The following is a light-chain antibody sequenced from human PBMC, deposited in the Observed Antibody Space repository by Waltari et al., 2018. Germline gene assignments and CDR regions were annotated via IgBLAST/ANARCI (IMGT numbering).Light chain of an antibody. CDR3: QQYYNYPLT. V-gene: IGKV1-39*01. CDR2: AAS. J-gene: IGKJ4*01. CDR1: QSISNF. Sequence: DIQMTQSPSSLSASVGDRVTVTCRASQSISNFLNWYQHKPGKAPKLLIYAASTLQSGVPSRFSGSGSGTDFTLTISSLQPEDFATYYCQQYYNYPLTFGGGTKVEI.